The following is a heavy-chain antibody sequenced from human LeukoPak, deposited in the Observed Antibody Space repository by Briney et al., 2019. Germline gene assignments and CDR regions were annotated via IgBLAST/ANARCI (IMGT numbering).Heavy chain of an antibody. D-gene: IGHD2-21*02. J-gene: IGHJ4*02. V-gene: IGHV1-46*01. Sequence: VASVKVSCKASGYTFTSYDMHWVRQAPGQGLEWMGIINPSGDSTSYAQKFQGRVTMTRDTSTSTVYMELSSLRSEDTAVYYCASVLYCGADCYPGRYFFDYWGQGTLVTVSS. CDR3: ASVLYCGADCYPGRYFFDY. CDR2: INPSGDST. CDR1: GYTFTSYD.